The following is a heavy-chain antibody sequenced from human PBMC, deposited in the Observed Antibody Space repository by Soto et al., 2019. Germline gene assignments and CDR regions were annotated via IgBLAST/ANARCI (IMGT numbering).Heavy chain of an antibody. J-gene: IGHJ4*02. Sequence: SSETLSLTCTVSNGSVSGYYWSWIRQPAGKGLEWIGRIYTIGSTSYNPSLKSRVSMSVDTSKNQFSLKVKSVTAADTAVYYCARDPAEYYYFDYWGQGALVTVSS. D-gene: IGHD6-25*01. CDR1: NGSVSGYY. CDR3: ARDPAEYYYFDY. CDR2: IYTIGST. V-gene: IGHV4-4*07.